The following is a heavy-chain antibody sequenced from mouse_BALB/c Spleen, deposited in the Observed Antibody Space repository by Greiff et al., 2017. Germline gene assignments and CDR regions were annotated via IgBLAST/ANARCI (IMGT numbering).Heavy chain of an antibody. CDR3: ARRNQDY. J-gene: IGHJ2*01. CDR1: GFNIKDTY. V-gene: IGHV14-3*02. Sequence: EVKLMESGAELVKPGASVKLSCTASGFNIKDTYMHWVKQRPEQGLEWIGRIDPANGNTKYDPKFQGKATITADTSSNTAYLQLSSLTSEDTAVYYCARRNQDYWGQGTTLTVSS. CDR2: IDPANGNT.